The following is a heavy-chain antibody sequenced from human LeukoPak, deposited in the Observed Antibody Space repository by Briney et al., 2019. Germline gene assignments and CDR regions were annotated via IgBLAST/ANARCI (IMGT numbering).Heavy chain of an antibody. CDR1: GFTFSGHW. J-gene: IGHJ4*02. Sequence: GGSLRLSCTASGFTFSGHWIHWVRQAPGKGLEWVSSISSRTTYMSYADSVKGRFTISRDNAKNSLYLQMNSLRIEDTAVYYCARDYATYYYGSGSLYWGQGTLVTVSS. V-gene: IGHV3-21*01. CDR3: ARDYATYYYGSGSLY. D-gene: IGHD3-10*01. CDR2: ISSRTTYM.